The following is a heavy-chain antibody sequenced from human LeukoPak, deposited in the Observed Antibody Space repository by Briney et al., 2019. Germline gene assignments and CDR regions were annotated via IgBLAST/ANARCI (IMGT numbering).Heavy chain of an antibody. Sequence: GGSLRLSCAASGFTFDDYSMHWVRQAAEKGLEWVSSISSSSSYIYYADSVKGRFTISRDNAKNSLYLQMNSLRAEDTAVYYCARGAAAGTTDFQHWGQGTLVTVSS. CDR3: ARGAAAGTTDFQH. CDR1: GFTFDDYS. V-gene: IGHV3-21*01. CDR2: ISSSSSYI. D-gene: IGHD6-13*01. J-gene: IGHJ1*01.